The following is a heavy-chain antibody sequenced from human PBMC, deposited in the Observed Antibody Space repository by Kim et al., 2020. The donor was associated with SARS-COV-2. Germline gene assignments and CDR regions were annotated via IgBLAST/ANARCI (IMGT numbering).Heavy chain of an antibody. V-gene: IGHV3-30*18. CDR2: ISYDGSNK. CDR1: GFTFSSYG. D-gene: IGHD6-6*01. Sequence: GGSLRLSCAASGFTFSSYGMHWVRQAPGKGLEWVAVISYDGSNKYYADSVKGRFTISRDNSKNTLYLQMNSLRAEDTAVYYCAKDRRIAAPYYYYGMDVWGQGTTVTVSS. J-gene: IGHJ6*02. CDR3: AKDRRIAAPYYYYGMDV.